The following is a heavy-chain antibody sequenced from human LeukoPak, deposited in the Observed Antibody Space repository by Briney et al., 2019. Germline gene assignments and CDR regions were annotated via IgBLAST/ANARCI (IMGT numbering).Heavy chain of an antibody. CDR3: AKDQDEIPGDSTYYYDSSGYPLPGGY. J-gene: IGHJ4*02. CDR1: GFTFSSYG. CDR2: IRYDGSNK. V-gene: IGHV3-30*02. Sequence: PGGSLRLSCAASGFTFSSYGMHWVRQAPGKGLEWVAFIRYDGSNKYYADSVKGRFTISRDNSKNTLYLQMNSLRAEDTAVYYCAKDQDEIPGDSTYYYDSSGYPLPGGYWGQGTLVTVSS. D-gene: IGHD3-22*01.